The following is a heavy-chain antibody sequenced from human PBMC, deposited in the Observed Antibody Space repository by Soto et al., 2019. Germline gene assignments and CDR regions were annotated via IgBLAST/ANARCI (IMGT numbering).Heavy chain of an antibody. CDR1: GFTFGSFA. CDR3: AKIVQRGWPPYYFDY. V-gene: IGHV3-23*01. D-gene: IGHD6-19*01. CDR2: IGSSGATT. J-gene: IGHJ4*02. Sequence: PGGSLRLSCTASGFTFGSFAMRWVRQAPGKGLEWVSAIGSSGATTYYADSVKGRFTISRDNSKNTVYLQMSSLRADDTAVYYCAKIVQRGWPPYYFDYWGQGTLVTVSS.